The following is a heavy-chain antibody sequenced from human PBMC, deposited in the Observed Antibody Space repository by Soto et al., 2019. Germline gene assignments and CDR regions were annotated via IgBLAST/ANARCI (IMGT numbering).Heavy chain of an antibody. Sequence: GGSLRLSCAASGFTVSNNYMRWVRQAPGKGLEWVSLIYSGGNTHYADSVKGRFTISRDDSKNTLYLQMNSLRVEDTAVYYCARVYSNSHSTYYYYGMDVWGQGTTVTVSS. CDR3: ARVYSNSHSTYYYYGMDV. V-gene: IGHV3-53*01. CDR2: IYSGGNT. J-gene: IGHJ6*02. D-gene: IGHD4-4*01. CDR1: GFTVSNNY.